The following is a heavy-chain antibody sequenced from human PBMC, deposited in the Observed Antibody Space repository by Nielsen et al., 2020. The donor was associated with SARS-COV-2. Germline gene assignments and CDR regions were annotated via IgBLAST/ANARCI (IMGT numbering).Heavy chain of an antibody. D-gene: IGHD3-22*01. CDR2: ISSSGSTI. Sequence: GESLKISCAASGFTFSDYYMSWIRQAPGKGLEWVSYISSSGSTIYYADSVKGRFTISRDNSKNTLYLQMNSLRAEDTAVYYCAKDVKYYYDSSGYYWGQGTLVTVSS. J-gene: IGHJ4*02. CDR3: AKDVKYYYDSSGYY. CDR1: GFTFSDYY. V-gene: IGHV3-11*01.